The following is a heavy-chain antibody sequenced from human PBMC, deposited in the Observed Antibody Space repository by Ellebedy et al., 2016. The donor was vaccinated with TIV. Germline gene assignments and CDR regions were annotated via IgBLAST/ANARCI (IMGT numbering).Heavy chain of an antibody. CDR2: ISSSSTYI. CDR1: GFTLTTYS. Sequence: PGGSLRLSCAASGFTLTTYSMNWVRQAPGKGLEWVSCISSSSTYIYYSDSVKGRFTISRDNAKNSLYLQMNSLRAEDTAVYYCARDKDFWSGYFCDYWGQGTLVTVSS. D-gene: IGHD3-3*01. J-gene: IGHJ4*02. CDR3: ARDKDFWSGYFCDY. V-gene: IGHV3-21*04.